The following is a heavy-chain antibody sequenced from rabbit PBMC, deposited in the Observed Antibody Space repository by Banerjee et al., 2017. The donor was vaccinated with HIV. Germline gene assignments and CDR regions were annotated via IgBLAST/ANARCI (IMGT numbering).Heavy chain of an antibody. V-gene: IGHV1S45*01. J-gene: IGHJ4*01. CDR3: ARGYVGVGRLDL. D-gene: IGHD4-2*01. CDR1: GFSFSTSQW. CDR2: IDAGSSDNT. Sequence: QEQLEESGGGLVKPEGSLTLTCKASGFSFSTSQWICWVRQAPGKGLEWIACIDAGSSDNTYYASWAKGRFTISKTSSTTVTLQMTSLTAADTATYFCARGYVGVGRLDLWGPGTLVTVS.